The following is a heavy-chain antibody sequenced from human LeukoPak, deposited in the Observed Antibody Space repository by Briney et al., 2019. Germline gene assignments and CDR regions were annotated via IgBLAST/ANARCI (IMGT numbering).Heavy chain of an antibody. CDR2: TIPVLGKT. CDR3: ARTFCSSADCYTRDGYYYYMDV. V-gene: IGHV1-69*05. Sequence: GSSVKVSCKASGGAFSSYAITWVRQAPGQGLEWMGGTIPVLGKTNYAQKFHGRVTMTTDPSTNTAYMALSSLGYEDTAVYYCARTFCSSADCYTRDGYYYYMDVWGKGTTVTVSS. J-gene: IGHJ6*03. D-gene: IGHD2-2*02. CDR1: GGAFSSYA.